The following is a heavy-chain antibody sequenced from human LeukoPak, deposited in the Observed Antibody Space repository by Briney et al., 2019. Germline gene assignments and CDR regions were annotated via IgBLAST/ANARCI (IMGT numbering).Heavy chain of an antibody. J-gene: IGHJ3*02. CDR1: GYTFTSYD. CDR2: MNPNSGNT. Sequence: ASVKVSCKASGYTFTSYDINWVRQATGQGLEWMGWMNPNSGNTGYAQKFQGRVTITRNTSISTAYMELSSLRSEDTAVYYCARARPKGSAFDIWGQGTMVTVSS. CDR3: ARARPKGSAFDI. V-gene: IGHV1-8*03.